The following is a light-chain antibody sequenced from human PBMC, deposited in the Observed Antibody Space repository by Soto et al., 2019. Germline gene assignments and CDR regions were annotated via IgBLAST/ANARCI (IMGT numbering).Light chain of an antibody. V-gene: IGLV2-14*01. J-gene: IGLJ3*02. CDR3: SSYAGSPTFPWI. Sequence: QSALTQPASVSGSPGQSITISCTGTSSDVGGYDYVSWYQLHPGKAPKLMVFEVSNRPSGVSYRFSGSKSGNTASLTISGLQAEDEADYFCSSYAGSPTFPWIFGGGTKLTVL. CDR2: EVS. CDR1: SSDVGGYDY.